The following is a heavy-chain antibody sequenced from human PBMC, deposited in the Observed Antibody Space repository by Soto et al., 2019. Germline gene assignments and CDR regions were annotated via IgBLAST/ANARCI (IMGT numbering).Heavy chain of an antibody. Sequence: QLQLHQSGPGLVKPSQTLSLTCAISGDSVSRTSVAWNWIRQSPSRGLEWLGRTYYRSKWNSDYAVSVRGRITINPDTSKSQFSLQLNSVTPEDTAVYYCVRGQFSAFDCWGQGTLVTVSS. CDR1: GDSVSRTSVA. CDR3: VRGQFSAFDC. V-gene: IGHV6-1*01. CDR2: TYYRSKWNS. J-gene: IGHJ4*02.